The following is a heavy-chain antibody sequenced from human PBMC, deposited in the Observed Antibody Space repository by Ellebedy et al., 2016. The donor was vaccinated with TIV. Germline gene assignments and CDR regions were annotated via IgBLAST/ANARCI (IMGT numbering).Heavy chain of an antibody. J-gene: IGHJ4*02. Sequence: GESLKISXAASGFTFSDYYMSWLRQAHGKGLEWVSHRSTSVTYINYADSVKGRFTLSRDNAKNSLYLQMDSLRAEDTAVYYCARVAVTGLAVDSWGQGNLVTVSS. CDR2: RSTSVTYI. V-gene: IGHV3-11*05. CDR3: ARVAVTGLAVDS. D-gene: IGHD2-21*02. CDR1: GFTFSDYY.